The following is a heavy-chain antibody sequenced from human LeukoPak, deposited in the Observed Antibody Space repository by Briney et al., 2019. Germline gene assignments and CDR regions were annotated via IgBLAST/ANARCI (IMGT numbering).Heavy chain of an antibody. V-gene: IGHV4-59*01. CDR2: VYYSGRT. Sequence: SETLSLTSTDHPCSISESNTSGMRQPPGKGLEWIGCVYYSGRTNYNPSLKSRVTISVDTSKNQFSLKLSSVTAAGTAVYYCAMTFSESGYYYCMNVWGQGTTVTVSS. J-gene: IGHJ6*02. CDR1: PCSISESN. CDR3: AMTFSESGYYYCMNV. D-gene: IGHD1-26*01.